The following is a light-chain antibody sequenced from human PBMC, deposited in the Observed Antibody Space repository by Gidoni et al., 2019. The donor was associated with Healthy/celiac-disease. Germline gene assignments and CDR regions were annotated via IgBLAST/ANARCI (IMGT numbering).Light chain of an antibody. V-gene: IGKV1-33*01. Sequence: DIQMTQSPSSLSASVGDRVTITHQASQDISNYLNWYQQKPGKAPKLLIYDASNLETGVPSRFSGSGSGTDFTFTISSLQPEDIATYYCQQYDNLPTFXXXTRLEIK. CDR3: QQYDNLPT. CDR1: QDISNY. CDR2: DAS. J-gene: IGKJ5*01.